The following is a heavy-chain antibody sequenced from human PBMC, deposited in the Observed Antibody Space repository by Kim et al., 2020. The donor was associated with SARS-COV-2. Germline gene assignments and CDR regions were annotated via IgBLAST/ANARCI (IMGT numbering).Heavy chain of an antibody. CDR3: ARAPYCSSTSCYTSRPDDAFDI. J-gene: IGHJ3*02. V-gene: IGHV4-4*07. Sequence: SETLSLTCTVSGGSISSYYWSWIRQPAGKGLEWIGRIYTSGSTNYNPSLKSRVTMSVDTSKNQFSLKLSSVTAADTAVYYCARAPYCSSTSCYTSRPDDAFDIWGQGTMVTVSS. D-gene: IGHD2-2*02. CDR1: GGSISSYY. CDR2: IYTSGST.